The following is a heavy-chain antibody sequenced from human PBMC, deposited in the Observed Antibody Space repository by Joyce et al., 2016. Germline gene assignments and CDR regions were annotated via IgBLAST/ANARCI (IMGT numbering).Heavy chain of an antibody. V-gene: IGHV1-18*01. J-gene: IGHJ3*02. Sequence: QVQLVQSGAEVKKPGASVKVSCKASGYTFTSYGISWVRQAPGQGLEWMGWISAYNGNTNYAQKLQGRVTMTTDTCTSTAYMELRSLRSDDAAVYYCARDFEQYYDFWSGYYSNDAFDIWGQGTMVTVSS. D-gene: IGHD3-3*01. CDR1: GYTFTSYG. CDR3: ARDFEQYYDFWSGYYSNDAFDI. CDR2: ISAYNGNT.